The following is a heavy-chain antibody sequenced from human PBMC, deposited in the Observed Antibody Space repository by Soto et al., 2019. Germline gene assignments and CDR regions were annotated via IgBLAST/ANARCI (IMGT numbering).Heavy chain of an antibody. D-gene: IGHD1-26*01. Sequence: EVQLVESGGDLVQPGGSLRLSCAASGFIFSNFWMSWVRQAPGKGLEWVANIKEDGSEKYHVDSVKGRFTISRDNAKNSMYLQMDSLRAEDTAVYKCVRGGSHSFDYCGQGTLVTVSS. J-gene: IGHJ4*02. V-gene: IGHV3-7*05. CDR1: GFIFSNFW. CDR3: VRGGSHSFDY. CDR2: IKEDGSEK.